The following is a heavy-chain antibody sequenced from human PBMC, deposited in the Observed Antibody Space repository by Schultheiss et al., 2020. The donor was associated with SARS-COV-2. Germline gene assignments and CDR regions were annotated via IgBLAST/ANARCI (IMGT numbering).Heavy chain of an antibody. CDR1: GFTFSSYW. Sequence: GGSLRLSCAASGFTFSSYWMHWVRQAPGKGLEWVSSISSSTGYIFYADSVKGRFTIYRDNAKNSLYLQMNSLRAEDTAVYYCAKEPLNRGRIFLSRGVTAFDFWGQGSLVTVSS. CDR3: AKEPLNRGRIFLSRGVTAFDF. CDR2: ISSSTGYI. D-gene: IGHD2/OR15-2a*01. J-gene: IGHJ5*01. V-gene: IGHV3-21*01.